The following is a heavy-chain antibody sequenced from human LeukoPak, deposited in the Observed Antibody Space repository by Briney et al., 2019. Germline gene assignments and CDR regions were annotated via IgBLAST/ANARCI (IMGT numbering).Heavy chain of an antibody. Sequence: GGSLRLSCVASGFTFSIYGMHWVRQAPGKGLEWVAFIRYDGSDKYYAESVKGRFTISRDNSKNTLYLLMNSLRAEDTAVYHCAKALSGSPPKPFDYWGQGTLVTVSS. V-gene: IGHV3-30*02. CDR2: IRYDGSDK. CDR3: AKALSGSPPKPFDY. CDR1: GFTFSIYG. D-gene: IGHD1-26*01. J-gene: IGHJ4*02.